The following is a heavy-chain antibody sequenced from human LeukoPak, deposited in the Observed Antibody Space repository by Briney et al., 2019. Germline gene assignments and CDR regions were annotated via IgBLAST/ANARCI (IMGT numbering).Heavy chain of an antibody. D-gene: IGHD2-15*01. CDR2: ISGSGGST. CDR1: GFTFSSYA. Sequence: PGGSLGLSCAASGFTFSSYAMSWVPQAPGKGLEWVSAISGSGGSTYYADSVKGRFTISRDNSKNTLYLQMNTLRAEDTAVYYCAKVPWGGGGFYYYMDVWGKGTTVTVSS. V-gene: IGHV3-23*01. CDR3: AKVPWGGGGFYYYMDV. J-gene: IGHJ6*03.